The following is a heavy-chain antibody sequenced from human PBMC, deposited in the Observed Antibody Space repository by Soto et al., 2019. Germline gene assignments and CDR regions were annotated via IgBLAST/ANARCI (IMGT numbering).Heavy chain of an antibody. J-gene: IGHJ5*02. CDR3: ARGSGPPFWSGYYTELGNLGNWFDP. V-gene: IGHV4-30-2*01. CDR1: GGSISSGGYS. CDR2: IYHSGST. Sequence: PSETLSLTCAVCGGSISSGGYSWSWIRQPPGKGLEWIGYIYHSGSTYYNPSLKSRVTISVDRTKNQFSLKLSSVTAADTAVYYCARGSGPPFWSGYYTELGNLGNWFDPWGQGTLVTVSS. D-gene: IGHD3-3*01.